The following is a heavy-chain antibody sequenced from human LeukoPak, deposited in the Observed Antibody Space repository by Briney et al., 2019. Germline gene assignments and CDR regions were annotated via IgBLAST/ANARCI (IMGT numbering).Heavy chain of an antibody. V-gene: IGHV3-21*01. CDR3: ARMGRALQDDSSGYYKSWFDP. D-gene: IGHD3-22*01. J-gene: IGHJ5*02. CDR2: ISSSSSYI. CDR1: GFTFSSYS. Sequence: GGSLRLSCAASGFTFSSYSMNWVRQAPGKGLEWVSSISSSSSYIYYADSVKGRFTISRDNAKNSLYLQMNSLRAEDTAVYYCARMGRALQDDSSGYYKSWFDPWGQGTLVTVSS.